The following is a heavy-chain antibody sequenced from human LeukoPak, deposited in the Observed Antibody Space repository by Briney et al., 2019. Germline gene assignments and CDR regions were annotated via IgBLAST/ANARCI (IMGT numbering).Heavy chain of an antibody. CDR2: INPSGGTT. CDR1: GYTFTTYN. V-gene: IGHV1-46*01. D-gene: IGHD3-22*01. Sequence: ASVKVSCKASGYTFTTYNINWAGQARGQGFEGMGIINPSGGTTTYAQKFQGRVTMTRDTSTSTVYMELNSLRSEDTAVYYCARPYDISASYYDYSSQGTLVTVSS. CDR3: ARPYDISASYYDY. J-gene: IGHJ4*02.